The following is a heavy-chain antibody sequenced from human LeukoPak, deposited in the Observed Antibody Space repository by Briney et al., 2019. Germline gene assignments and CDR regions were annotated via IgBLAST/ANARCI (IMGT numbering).Heavy chain of an antibody. CDR1: GYSFTSYW. D-gene: IGHD3-22*01. CDR2: IYPGDSDT. Sequence: GESLKISCKGSGYSFTSYWIGWVRQMPGKGLEWMRIIYPGDSDTRYSPSFQGQVTISADKSISTAYLQWSSLKASDTAMYYCARPRAPGYYYDSSGYEGDAFDIWGQGTMVTVSS. J-gene: IGHJ3*02. V-gene: IGHV5-51*01. CDR3: ARPRAPGYYYDSSGYEGDAFDI.